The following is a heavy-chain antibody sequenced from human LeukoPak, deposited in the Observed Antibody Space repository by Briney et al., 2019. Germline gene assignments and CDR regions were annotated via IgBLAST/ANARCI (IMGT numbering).Heavy chain of an antibody. D-gene: IGHD3-10*01. J-gene: IGHJ6*02. CDR2: INHSGST. CDR3: ARHQLPDYYYYGMDV. Sequence: KTSETLSLTCAVYGGSFSGYYWSWIRQPPGKGLEWIGEINHSGSTNYNPSLKSRVTISVDTSKNQFSLKLSSVTAADTAVYYCARHQLPDYYYYGMDVWGQGTTVTVSS. V-gene: IGHV4-34*01. CDR1: GGSFSGYY.